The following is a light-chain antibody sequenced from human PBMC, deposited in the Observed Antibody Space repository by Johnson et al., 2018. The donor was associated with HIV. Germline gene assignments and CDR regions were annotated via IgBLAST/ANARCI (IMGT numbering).Light chain of an antibody. Sequence: QSVFTQPPSVSAAPGQKVTISCSGSSSNIGNNYVSWYQQLPGTAPKLLIYDNNKRPSGIPDRFSGSKSGTSATLGITVLQTGDEADYYCGTWDSSLSAYVFGTGTKVTVL. CDR3: GTWDSSLSAYV. CDR2: DNN. CDR1: SSNIGNNY. J-gene: IGLJ1*01. V-gene: IGLV1-51*01.